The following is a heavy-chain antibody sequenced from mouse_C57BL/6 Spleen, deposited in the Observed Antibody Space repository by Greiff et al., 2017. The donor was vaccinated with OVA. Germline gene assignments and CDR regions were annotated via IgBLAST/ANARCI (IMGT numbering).Heavy chain of an antibody. D-gene: IGHD4-1*02. CDR1: GYTFTDYE. Sequence: QVQLQQSGAELVRPGASVTLSCKASGYTFTDYEMHWVKQTPVHGLEWIGAIDPETGGTAYNQKFKGKAILTTDKSSSTAYMELRSLTSEDSAVYNCTRGINWDDEFAYWGQGTLVTVSA. V-gene: IGHV1-15*01. CDR2: IDPETGGT. CDR3: TRGINWDDEFAY. J-gene: IGHJ3*01.